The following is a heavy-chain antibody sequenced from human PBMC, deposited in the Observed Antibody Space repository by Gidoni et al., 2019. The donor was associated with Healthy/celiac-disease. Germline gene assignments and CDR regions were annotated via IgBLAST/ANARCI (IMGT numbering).Heavy chain of an antibody. V-gene: IGHV3-30*18. Sequence: QVQLVESGGGVVQPGRSLRLSWAASGFPFSSYGTHWVRQAPGKGLEWVAVISYDGSNKYYADSVKGRFTISRDNSKNTLYLQMNSLRAEDTAVYYCAKGNLGDDDYSSSWYVDYWGQGTLVTVSS. CDR2: ISYDGSNK. D-gene: IGHD6-13*01. CDR1: GFPFSSYG. CDR3: AKGNLGDDDYSSSWYVDY. J-gene: IGHJ4*02.